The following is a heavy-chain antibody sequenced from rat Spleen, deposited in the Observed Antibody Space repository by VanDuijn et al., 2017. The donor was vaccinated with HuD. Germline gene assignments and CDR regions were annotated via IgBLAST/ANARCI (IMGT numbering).Heavy chain of an antibody. J-gene: IGHJ4*01. Sequence: EVQLVESGGGLVQPGRSLKLSCAASGFTFSDYYMAWVRQAPTKGPEWVATISYGDSSGHSSTYYRDSVKGRFTVSRDNAKSTLYLQMDSLRSEDTATYYCTTRPTTRVMDAWGQGASVTVSS. CDR1: GFTFSDYY. CDR2: ISYGDSSGHSST. V-gene: IGHV5-20*01. CDR3: TTRPTTRVMDA. D-gene: IGHD1-10*01.